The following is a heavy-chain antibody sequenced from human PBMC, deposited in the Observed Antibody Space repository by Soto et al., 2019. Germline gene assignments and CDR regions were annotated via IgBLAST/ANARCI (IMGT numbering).Heavy chain of an antibody. CDR2: IKPDGSST. V-gene: IGHV3-7*01. CDR3: ARAGYCGPGCYYYFDY. J-gene: IGHJ4*02. D-gene: IGHD2-21*02. Sequence: GGSLRLSCAVSGFTFGSYWMNWVRLIPGKGLEWVAYIKPDGSSTYYVDSVKGRFTISRDNAKNSLYLQMNSLRVEDTSVYYCARAGYCGPGCYYYFDYWGQGTLVTVSS. CDR1: GFTFGSYW.